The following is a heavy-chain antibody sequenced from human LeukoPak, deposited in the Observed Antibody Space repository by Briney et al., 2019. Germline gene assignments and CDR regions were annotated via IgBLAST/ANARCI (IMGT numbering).Heavy chain of an antibody. CDR3: AREPGGWYRFYYFDY. J-gene: IGHJ4*02. D-gene: IGHD6-19*01. Sequence: GGSLRLSCAASGFTFSNYAMSWVRQAPGKGLEWVSVISGSGDTTYYADSVKGRFTISRDNSKNTLYLQMNSLRAEDTAVYYCAREPGGWYRFYYFDYWGQGTLVTVSS. CDR1: GFTFSNYA. CDR2: ISGSGDTT. V-gene: IGHV3-23*01.